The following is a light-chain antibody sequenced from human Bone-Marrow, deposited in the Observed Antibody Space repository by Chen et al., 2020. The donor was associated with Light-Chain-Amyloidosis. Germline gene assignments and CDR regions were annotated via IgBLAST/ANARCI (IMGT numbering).Light chain of an antibody. CDR2: GAS. CDR1: QSVTTN. Sequence: EIIMTQSPAALSMSPGERATLSCRASQSVTTNLAWYQQKPGQAPRLLIFGASTRATGISVRFSGSGSGTDFTLTISSLKSEDIATYYCQEYDNLFPFTFGPGTKVDLK. CDR3: QEYDNLFPFT. V-gene: IGKV3-15*01. J-gene: IGKJ3*01.